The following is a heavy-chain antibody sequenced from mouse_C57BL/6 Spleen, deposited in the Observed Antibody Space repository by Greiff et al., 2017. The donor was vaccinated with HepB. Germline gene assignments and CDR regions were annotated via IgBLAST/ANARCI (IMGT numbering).Heavy chain of an antibody. V-gene: IGHV5-17*01. CDR2: ISSGSSTI. CDR3: ARDGYYGYAMDY. CDR1: GFTFSDYG. J-gene: IGHJ4*01. D-gene: IGHD2-3*01. Sequence: EVNLVESGGGLVKPGGSLKLSCAASGFTFSDYGMHWVRQAPEKGLEWVAYISSGSSTIYYADTVKGRFTISRDNAKNTLFLQMTSLRSEDTAMYYCARDGYYGYAMDYWGQGTSVTVSS.